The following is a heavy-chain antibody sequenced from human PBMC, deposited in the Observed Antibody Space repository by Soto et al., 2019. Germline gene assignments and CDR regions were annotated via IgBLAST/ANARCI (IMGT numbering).Heavy chain of an antibody. J-gene: IGHJ4*02. D-gene: IGHD6-25*01. CDR1: GYSFTSYW. Sequence: GEALKISCKGSGYSFTSYWIGSVRQMPGKGLEWMGVFYPGDSDTRYSPSFQGQVTISAAKSISTAYLQWSSLKASDTAMYYCGRPYSSVCLLLDYCAQGTRVPVPQ. V-gene: IGHV5-51*01. CDR3: GRPYSSVCLLLDY. CDR2: FYPGDSDT.